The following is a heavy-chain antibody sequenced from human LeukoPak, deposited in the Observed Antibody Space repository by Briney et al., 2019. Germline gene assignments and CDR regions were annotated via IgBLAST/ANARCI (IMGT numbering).Heavy chain of an antibody. V-gene: IGHV1-18*01. CDR3: ARSLNKGYIVVVPAAPFDY. CDR1: GYTFTSYG. J-gene: IGHJ4*02. Sequence: ASVKVSCKASGYTFTSYGISWVRQAPRQGLEWMGWISAYNGNTNYAQKLQGRVTMTTDTSTSTAYMELRSLRSDDTAVYYCARSLNKGYIVVVPAAPFDYWGQGTLVTVSS. CDR2: ISAYNGNT. D-gene: IGHD2-2*01.